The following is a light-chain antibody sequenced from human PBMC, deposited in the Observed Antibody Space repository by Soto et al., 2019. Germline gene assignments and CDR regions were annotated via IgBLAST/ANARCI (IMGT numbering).Light chain of an antibody. J-gene: IGKJ2*01. CDR2: GAS. CDR1: QTVSSN. Sequence: EIVMTQSPATLSVSPGERATLSCRASQTVSSNLAWYQQKPGQAPRLLIHGASPRATGVPARFSGSGSGTEFTLTITSLQSEDFAVYYCQQYHNWPPQYTFGQGTKLQIK. CDR3: QQYHNWPPQYT. V-gene: IGKV3-15*01.